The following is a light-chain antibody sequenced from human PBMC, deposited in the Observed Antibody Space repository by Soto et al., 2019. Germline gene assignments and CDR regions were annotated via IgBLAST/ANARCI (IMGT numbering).Light chain of an antibody. J-gene: IGKJ1*01. V-gene: IGKV3-15*01. CDR3: QKFNKWPWT. CDR2: GAS. CDR1: QSVGSN. Sequence: EIILTQSPVTLSVSPGERATLSCRASQSVGSNLAWYQQKPGQAPRLLIYGASTRATGVPPRFSGSGSATEFTLTISSLQSEDFAVYYCQKFNKWPWTFGQGTKVEIK.